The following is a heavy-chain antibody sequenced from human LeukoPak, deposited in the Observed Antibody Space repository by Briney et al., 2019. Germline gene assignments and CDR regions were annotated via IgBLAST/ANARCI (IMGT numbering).Heavy chain of an antibody. CDR3: ASSPAAAGPWDPSDWFDP. J-gene: IGHJ5*02. V-gene: IGHV3-48*03. CDR1: GFTSSSYE. Sequence: PGGSLRLSCAASGFTSSSYEMNWVRQAPGKGLERVSYISSSGSTIYYADSVKGRFTISRDNAKNSLYLQMNSLRAEDTAVYYCASSPAAAGPWDPSDWFDPWGQGTLVTVSS. CDR2: ISSSGSTI. D-gene: IGHD6-13*01.